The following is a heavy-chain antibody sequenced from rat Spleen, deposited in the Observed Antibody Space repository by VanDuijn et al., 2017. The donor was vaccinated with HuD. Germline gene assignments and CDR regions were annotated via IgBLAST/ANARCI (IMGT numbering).Heavy chain of an antibody. V-gene: IGHV5-20*01. J-gene: IGHJ3*01. CDR1: GFTFSNYD. Sequence: EVQLVESGGGLVQPGRSMKLSCAVSGFTFSNYDMAWVRQAPTKGPEWVASISFDGGTTYYRDSVKGRFTISRDNTKSTPYLQMNSLRSEDTATYYCTTENYWFAYWGQGTLVTVSS. CDR2: ISFDGGTT. D-gene: IGHD1-10*01. CDR3: TTENYWFAY.